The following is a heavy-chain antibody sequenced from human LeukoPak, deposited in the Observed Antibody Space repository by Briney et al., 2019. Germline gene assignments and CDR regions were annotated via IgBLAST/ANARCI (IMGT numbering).Heavy chain of an antibody. CDR1: GGSISSSSYY. V-gene: IGHV4-39*07. D-gene: IGHD3-22*01. J-gene: IGHJ4*02. CDR2: INHSGST. CDR3: ASANYYDSSGPPFDY. Sequence: PSETLSLTCTVSGGSISSSSYYWGWIRQPPGKGLEWIGEINHSGSTNYNPSLKSRVTISVDTSKNQFSLKLSSVTAADTAVYYCASANYYDSSGPPFDYWGQGTLVTVSS.